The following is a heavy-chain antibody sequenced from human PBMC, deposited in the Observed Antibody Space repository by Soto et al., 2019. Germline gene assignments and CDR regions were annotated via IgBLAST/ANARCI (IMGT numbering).Heavy chain of an antibody. J-gene: IGHJ5*02. D-gene: IGHD3-3*01. CDR1: GYTLTELS. V-gene: IGHV1-24*01. CDR3: ATGGYDFWSGYHGRASWFDP. CDR2: FDPEDGET. Sequence: GASVKVSCKVSGYTLTELSMHWVRQAPGKGLEWMGGFDPEDGETIYAQKFQGRVTMTEDTSTDTAYMELSSLRSEDTAVYYCATGGYDFWSGYHGRASWFDPWGQGTLVTVSS.